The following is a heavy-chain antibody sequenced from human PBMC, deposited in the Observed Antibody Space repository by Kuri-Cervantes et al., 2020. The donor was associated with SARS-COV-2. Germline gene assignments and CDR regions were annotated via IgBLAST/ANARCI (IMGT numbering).Heavy chain of an antibody. Sequence: SVKVSCKASGGTFSSYTISWVRQAPGQGLEWMGRIIPILGIANYAQKFQGRVTITADKSTSTAYMELSSLGYEDTAGYYCASGAVADRFDSWGQGTLVTVSS. CDR1: GGTFSSYT. CDR2: IIPILGIA. CDR3: ASGAVADRFDS. J-gene: IGHJ4*02. V-gene: IGHV1-69*02. D-gene: IGHD6-19*01.